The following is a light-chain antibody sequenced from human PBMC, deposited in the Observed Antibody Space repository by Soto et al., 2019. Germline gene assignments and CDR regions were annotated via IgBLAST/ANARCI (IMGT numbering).Light chain of an antibody. J-gene: IGLJ2*01. CDR1: KLGDKY. CDR3: QAWDTSAVV. CDR2: QDT. V-gene: IGLV3-1*01. Sequence: SYELTQPPSVSVSPGQTASITCSGDKLGDKYASWYQLKPGQSPVLVIYQDTKRPSGIPERFSGSNSGTTATLSISGTQAMEEADYDCQAWDTSAVVFSGGTKLTAL.